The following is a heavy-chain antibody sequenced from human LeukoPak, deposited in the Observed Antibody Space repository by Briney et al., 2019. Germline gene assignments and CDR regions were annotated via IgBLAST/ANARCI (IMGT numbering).Heavy chain of an antibody. V-gene: IGHV3-13*04. CDR2: IGTAGDT. CDR1: GFTFSSYD. D-gene: IGHD3-10*01. CDR3: ARGVRIGEVPVFDY. J-gene: IGHJ4*02. Sequence: GGSLRLSCAASGFTFSSYDMHWVRQAPGKGLEWVSAIGTAGDTYYPGSVKGRFTISRENVKNSLYLQMNSLRAGGTAVYYCARGVRIGEVPVFDYWGQGTLVTVSS.